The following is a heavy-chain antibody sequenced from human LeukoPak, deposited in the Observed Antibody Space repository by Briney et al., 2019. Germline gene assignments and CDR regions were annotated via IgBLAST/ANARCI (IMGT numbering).Heavy chain of an antibody. J-gene: IGHJ4*02. CDR1: GGSFSGYY. CDR3: AGSRNYYDSSGSLDY. Sequence: SETLSLTCAVYGGSFSGYYWSWIRQPPGKGLEWIGSIYHSGSTYYNPSLKSRVTISVDTSKNQFSLKLSSVTAADTAVYYCAGSRNYYDSSGSLDYWGQGTLVTVSS. CDR2: IYHSGST. V-gene: IGHV4-34*01. D-gene: IGHD3-22*01.